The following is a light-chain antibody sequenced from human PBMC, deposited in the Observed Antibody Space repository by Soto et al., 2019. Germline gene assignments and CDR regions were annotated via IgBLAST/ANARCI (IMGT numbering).Light chain of an antibody. J-gene: IGLJ1*01. CDR1: SSDIGAYDY. Sequence: QSALTQPACVSGSPGQSITISCTGTSSDIGAYDYVSWYQQHPGKAPKLMIYAVSNRPSGVSNRFSASKSGNTASLTISGLQAEDEADYYCSSYSSSLANVFGTGTKVTVL. V-gene: IGLV2-14*01. CDR3: SSYSSSLANV. CDR2: AVS.